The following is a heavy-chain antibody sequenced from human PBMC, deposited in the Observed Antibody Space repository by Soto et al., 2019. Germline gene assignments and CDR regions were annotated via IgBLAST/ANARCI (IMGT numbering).Heavy chain of an antibody. Sequence: QVQLVQSGAEEKKPGASVKVSCKASGYTFTSYAMHWVRQAPGQRLEWMGWINAVNGNTKYSQKFQGRVTITRDTSASTAYMELSSLRSEDTAVYYCARSIVVVTALDYWGQVTLVTVSS. D-gene: IGHD2-21*02. CDR3: ARSIVVVTALDY. V-gene: IGHV1-3*05. J-gene: IGHJ4*02. CDR2: INAVNGNT. CDR1: GYTFTSYA.